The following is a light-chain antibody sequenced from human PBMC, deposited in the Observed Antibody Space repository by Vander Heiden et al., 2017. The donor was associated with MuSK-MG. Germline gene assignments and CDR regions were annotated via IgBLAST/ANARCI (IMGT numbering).Light chain of an antibody. CDR3: QQYLFSPLT. CDR1: QTVSSSY. CDR2: ASS. V-gene: IGKV3-20*01. Sequence: EIVLTQSPGTLSLSPGERATLSCRASQTVSSSYLAWYQQKPGQAPRLLVYASSYRASGIPDRFSGNASGTEFTLTISRLEPEDFAVYYCQQYLFSPLTFGPGTKVDIK. J-gene: IGKJ3*01.